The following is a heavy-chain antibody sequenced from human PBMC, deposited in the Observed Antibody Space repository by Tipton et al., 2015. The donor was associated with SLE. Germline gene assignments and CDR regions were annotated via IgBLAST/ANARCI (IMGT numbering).Heavy chain of an antibody. CDR3: ASGGYGGNPDY. V-gene: IGHV3-7*01. J-gene: IGHJ4*02. Sequence: SLRLSCAASGFTFSSYWMSWVRQAPGKGLEWVANIKQDGSEKYYVDSVKGRFTISRDNAKNSLYLQMNSLRAEDTAVYYCASGGYGGNPDYWGQETLVTVSS. CDR1: GFTFSSYW. CDR2: IKQDGSEK. D-gene: IGHD4-23*01.